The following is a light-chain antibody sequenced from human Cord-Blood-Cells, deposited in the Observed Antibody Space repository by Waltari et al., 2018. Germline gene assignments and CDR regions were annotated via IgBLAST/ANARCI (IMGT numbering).Light chain of an antibody. Sequence: DIHMPPSTYPPPSSVGASVSITCRASQSISSYLNWYQQKPGKAPKLLIYAASSLQSGVPSRFSGSGSGTDFTLTISSLQPEDFATYYCQQSYSTPYTFGQGTKLEIK. CDR2: AAS. CDR3: QQSYSTPYT. V-gene: IGKV1-39*01. CDR1: QSISSY. J-gene: IGKJ2*01.